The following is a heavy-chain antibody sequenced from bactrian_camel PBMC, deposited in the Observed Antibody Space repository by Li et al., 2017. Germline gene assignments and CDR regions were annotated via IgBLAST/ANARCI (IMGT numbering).Heavy chain of an antibody. D-gene: IGHD4*01. CDR3: ASEGSSDNDVVRYDF. J-gene: IGHJ4*01. Sequence: HVQLVESGGGSEQAGGSLRLSCAASGYTSSANCMGWFRQAPGKEREGVAAFGRDGSTSYAGSVKGRFTISKENNKNTLYLQMNSLKPEDTAVYYCASEGSSDNDVVRYDFWGQGTQVTVS. V-gene: IGHV3S53*01. CDR2: FGRDGST. CDR1: GYTSSANC.